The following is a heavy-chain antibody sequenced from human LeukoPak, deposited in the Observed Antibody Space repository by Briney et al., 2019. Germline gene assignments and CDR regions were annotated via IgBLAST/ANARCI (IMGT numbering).Heavy chain of an antibody. V-gene: IGHV4-31*03. CDR3: ARARSAAGNFYF. J-gene: IGHJ4*02. Sequence: SQTLSLTCTVSGGSISSGGYYWSWIRQHPGKGLEWIGYIYYSGSTYYNPSLKSRVTISADTSKNQFSLKLSSVTAADTAVYFCARARSAAGNFYFWGQGTLVTVSS. CDR1: GGSISSGGYY. D-gene: IGHD6-13*01. CDR2: IYYSGST.